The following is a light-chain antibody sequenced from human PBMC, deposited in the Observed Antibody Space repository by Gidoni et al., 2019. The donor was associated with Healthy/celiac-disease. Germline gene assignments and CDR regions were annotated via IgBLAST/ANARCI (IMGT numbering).Light chain of an antibody. CDR3: QQFDNVPLS. Sequence: DIQMTQSPSSLSASVGDRVSITCQASQDIRNHLNWYQQKEGKAPKVLIYDASKLETGVPLRFSGSGSGTDFTFTLCSLEPEDIATYYCQQFDNVPLSFGGGTKVEIK. CDR1: QDIRNH. V-gene: IGKV1-33*01. J-gene: IGKJ4*01. CDR2: DAS.